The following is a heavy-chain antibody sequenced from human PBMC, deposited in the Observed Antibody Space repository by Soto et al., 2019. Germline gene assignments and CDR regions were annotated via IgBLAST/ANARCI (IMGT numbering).Heavy chain of an antibody. V-gene: IGHV1-24*01. J-gene: IGHJ4*02. D-gene: IGHD6-19*01. CDR1: GYTLTELS. Sequence: ASVKVSCKVSGYTLTELSMHWVRQAPGQGLEWMGGFDPENGETIYAQKLQGRVTMTTDTSTDTAYMELRSLRSEDTAVYYCARGEEGWYFDYWGQGTLVTVSS. CDR2: FDPENGET. CDR3: ARGEEGWYFDY.